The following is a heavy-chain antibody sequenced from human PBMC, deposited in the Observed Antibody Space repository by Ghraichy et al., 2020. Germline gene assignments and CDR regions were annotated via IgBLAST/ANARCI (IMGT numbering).Heavy chain of an antibody. Sequence: GESLRLSCAASGFTFSSYWKTWVRQAPGKGLEWVANIKQDGSQKYYVDSVKGRFTISRDNAKNSLYLQMNSLRGEDTAVYYCARGWVVDYWGQGTLVTVSS. V-gene: IGHV3-7*01. D-gene: IGHD1-26*01. CDR1: GFTFSSYW. J-gene: IGHJ4*02. CDR3: ARGWVVDY. CDR2: IKQDGSQK.